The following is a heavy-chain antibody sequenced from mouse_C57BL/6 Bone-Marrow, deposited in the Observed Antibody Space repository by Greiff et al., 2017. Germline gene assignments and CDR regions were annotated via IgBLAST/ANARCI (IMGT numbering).Heavy chain of an antibody. V-gene: IGHV14-4*01. J-gene: IGHJ3*01. CDR3: TTDYDSSYPARFAY. CDR2: IDPENGDT. D-gene: IGHD1-1*01. CDR1: GFNFKDDY. Sequence: EVKVEESGAELVRPGASVKLSCTASGFNFKDDYMHWVKQRPEQGLEWIGWIDPENGDTEYASKFQGKATITADTSSNTAYLQLSSLTSEDTAVYYCTTDYDSSYPARFAYWGRGTRVTVSA.